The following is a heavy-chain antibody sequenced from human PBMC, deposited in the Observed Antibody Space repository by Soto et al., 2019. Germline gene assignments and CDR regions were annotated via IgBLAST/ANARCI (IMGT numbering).Heavy chain of an antibody. J-gene: IGHJ4*02. CDR1: GGSISSGAHY. V-gene: IGHV4-39*01. CDR3: ARGVTTVTTFDY. D-gene: IGHD4-17*01. CDR2: IYYSGST. Sequence: SETLSLTCTVSGGSISSGAHYWGWIRQPPGKGLEWIGTIYYSGSTYYNPSLKSRLTISVDTSKNQFSLKLTSVTAADTAVYYCARGVTTVTTFDYWGQGTLVTVSS.